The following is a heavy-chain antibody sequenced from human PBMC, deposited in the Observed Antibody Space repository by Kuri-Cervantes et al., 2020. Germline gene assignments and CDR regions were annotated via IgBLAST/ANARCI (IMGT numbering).Heavy chain of an antibody. D-gene: IGHD6-19*01. CDR1: GYKFTSYG. V-gene: IGHV1-18*01. J-gene: IGHJ4*02. CDR2: ISVCNGNT. CDR3: ARDRSSGWYGVFDI. Sequence: ASVKVSCKASGYKFTSYGINWVRQAPGQGLEWMGWISVCNGNTNYAQKFQGRVTMTTDTSTSTAYMELRSLRSDDTAVYYCARDRSSGWYGVFDIWGQGTLVTVSS.